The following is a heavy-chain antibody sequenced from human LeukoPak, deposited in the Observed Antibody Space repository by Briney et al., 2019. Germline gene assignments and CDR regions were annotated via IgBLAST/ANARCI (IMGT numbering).Heavy chain of an antibody. Sequence: SVTLSLTCIVSGGSMSSADHFWGWIRQPAGKELVWIGCFYYTGTIFYSPSPESRGTISIDTSKNQFSLKIRSVTAADTAVYYCARQGVVPNKAGWYFDLWGRGALVTVSS. D-gene: IGHD3-10*01. J-gene: IGHJ2*01. CDR1: GGSMSSADHF. CDR3: ARQGVVPNKAGWYFDL. CDR2: FYYTGTI. V-gene: IGHV4-39*01.